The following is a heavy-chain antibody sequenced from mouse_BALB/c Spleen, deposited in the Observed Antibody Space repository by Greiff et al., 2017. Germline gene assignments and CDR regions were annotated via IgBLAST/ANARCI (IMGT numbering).Heavy chain of an antibody. CDR2: ISTYYGDA. CDR1: GYTFTDYA. CDR3: ARVRALYAMDY. J-gene: IGHJ4*01. V-gene: IGHV1S137*01. Sequence: QVQLQQSGAELVRPGVSVKISCKGSGYTFTDYAMHWVKQSHAKSLEWIGVISTYYGDASYNQKFKGKATMTVDKSSSTAFMHLNSLTSEDSAVYYCARVRALYAMDYWGQGTSVTVSS. D-gene: IGHD2-14*01.